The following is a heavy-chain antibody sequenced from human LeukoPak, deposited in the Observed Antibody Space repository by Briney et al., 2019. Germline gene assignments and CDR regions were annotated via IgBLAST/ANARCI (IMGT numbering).Heavy chain of an antibody. D-gene: IGHD6-13*01. CDR2: ISYDGSNK. CDR1: GFTFSTYG. Sequence: GGSLRPSCAASGFTFSTYGMHWVRQAPGKGLEWVAVISYDGSNKYYADSVKGRFTISRDNSKNTLYLQMNSLRAEDTAVYYCAKDVGQKGLIAALDYWGQGTLVTVSS. V-gene: IGHV3-30*18. CDR3: AKDVGQKGLIAALDY. J-gene: IGHJ4*02.